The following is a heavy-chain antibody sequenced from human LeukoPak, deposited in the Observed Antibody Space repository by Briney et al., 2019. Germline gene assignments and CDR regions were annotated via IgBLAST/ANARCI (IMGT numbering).Heavy chain of an antibody. J-gene: IGHJ4*02. CDR2: IYSTGST. CDR1: GGSISSSSFY. CDR3: ARRGTGGRSVDC. D-gene: IGHD1-1*01. Sequence: SETLSLTCTVSGGSISSSSFYWGWIRQPPREGLEWIGTIYSTGSTYYNPSLKSRVTISVDTSKNQFSLRLSSVTAADTAVYYCARRGTGGRSVDCWGQGTLVTVSS. V-gene: IGHV4-39*01.